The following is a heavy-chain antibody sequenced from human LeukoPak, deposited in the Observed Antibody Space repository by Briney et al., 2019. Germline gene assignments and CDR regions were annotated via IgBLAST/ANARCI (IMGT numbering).Heavy chain of an antibody. CDR1: GGSISSYY. CDR2: IYYSGST. CDR3: ARGRFGESVYWFDP. Sequence: PSETLSLTCTVSGGSISSYYWSWIRQPPGKRLEWIGYIYYSGSTNYNPSLKSRVTISVDTSKNQFSLKLSSVTAADTAVYYCARGRFGESVYWFDPWGQGTLVTVSS. J-gene: IGHJ5*02. D-gene: IGHD3-10*01. V-gene: IGHV4-59*01.